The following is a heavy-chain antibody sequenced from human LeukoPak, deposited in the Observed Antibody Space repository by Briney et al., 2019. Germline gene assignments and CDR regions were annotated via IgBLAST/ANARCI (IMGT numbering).Heavy chain of an antibody. J-gene: IGHJ6*03. CDR2: IKSKSEGGTT. CDR1: GFTFSNAG. CDR3: TTEFKELGSFFYFYYMDV. D-gene: IGHD3-10*01. Sequence: GGSLRLSCTASGFTFSNAGMNWVRQSPGKGLEWVGRIKSKSEGGTTDYAAPAKGRFTISRDDSKNALFLQMDSLKSDDTAMYYCTTEFKELGSFFYFYYMDVWGTGTTVTISS. V-gene: IGHV3-15*01.